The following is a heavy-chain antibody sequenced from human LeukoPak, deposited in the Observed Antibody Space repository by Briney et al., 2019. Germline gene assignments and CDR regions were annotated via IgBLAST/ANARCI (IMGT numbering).Heavy chain of an antibody. D-gene: IGHD6-13*01. CDR2: IYYSGST. Sequence: SETLSLTCTVPGGSISSGGYYWSWIRQHPGKGLEWIGYIYYSGSTYYNPSLKSRVTISVDTSKNQFSLKLSSVTAADTAVYYCARESEYSSSWSYYYYYGMDVWGQGTTVTVSS. J-gene: IGHJ6*02. V-gene: IGHV4-31*03. CDR1: GGSISSGGYY. CDR3: ARESEYSSSWSYYYYYGMDV.